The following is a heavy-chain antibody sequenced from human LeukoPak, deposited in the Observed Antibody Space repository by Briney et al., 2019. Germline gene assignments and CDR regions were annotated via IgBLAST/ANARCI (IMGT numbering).Heavy chain of an antibody. CDR1: GDSISSYY. CDR2: VYYSGST. Sequence: SETLSLTCSVSGDSISSYYWSWIRQPPGKGLEWIGYVYYSGSTNYNPSLKSRVTISVDTSKNQFSLKLSSVTAADTAVYYCARERKSGTYYYFDYWGQGTLVTVSS. CDR3: ARERKSGTYYYFDY. D-gene: IGHD1-26*01. V-gene: IGHV4-59*01. J-gene: IGHJ4*02.